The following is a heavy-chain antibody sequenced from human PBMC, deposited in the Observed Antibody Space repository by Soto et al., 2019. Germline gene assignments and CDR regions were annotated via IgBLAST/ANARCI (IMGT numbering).Heavy chain of an antibody. Sequence: AASVKVSCKASGYTFTGYYMHWVRQAPGQGLEWMGWINPNSGGTNYAQKFQGRVTMTRDTSISTAYMELSRLRSDDTAVYYCARPARGYSYAVDYWGQGTLVTVSS. CDR2: INPNSGGT. V-gene: IGHV1-2*02. J-gene: IGHJ4*02. CDR1: GYTFTGYY. D-gene: IGHD5-18*01. CDR3: ARPARGYSYAVDY.